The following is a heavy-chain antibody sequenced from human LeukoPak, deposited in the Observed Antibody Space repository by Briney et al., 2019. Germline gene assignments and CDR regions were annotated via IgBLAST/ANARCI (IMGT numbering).Heavy chain of an antibody. V-gene: IGHV4-59*01. CDR3: AFATIWPAPPRI. CDR2: IYYSGST. D-gene: IGHD5-24*01. Sequence: NASETLSLTCTVSGGSISSYYWSWIRQPPGKGLEWIGYIYYSGSTNYNPSLKSRVTISVKTSKNQFSLKLSSVTAADTAVYYCAFATIWPAPPRIWGQGTMVTVSS. CDR1: GGSISSYY. J-gene: IGHJ3*02.